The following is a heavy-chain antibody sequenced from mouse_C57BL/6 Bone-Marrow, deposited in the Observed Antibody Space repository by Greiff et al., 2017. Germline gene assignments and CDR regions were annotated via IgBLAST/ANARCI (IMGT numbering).Heavy chain of an antibody. D-gene: IGHD1-1*01. CDR2: IDPENGDT. CDR1: GFNIKDDY. Sequence: EVQLQESGAELVRPGASVKLSCTASGFNIKDDYMHWVKQRPEQGLEWIGWIDPENGDTDSASKFQGKATITADTSSNTAYRQLSSLTSEDTAVYYCTSYYYGSSPYDFDYWGQGTTLTVSS. J-gene: IGHJ2*01. CDR3: TSYYYGSSPYDFDY. V-gene: IGHV14-4*01.